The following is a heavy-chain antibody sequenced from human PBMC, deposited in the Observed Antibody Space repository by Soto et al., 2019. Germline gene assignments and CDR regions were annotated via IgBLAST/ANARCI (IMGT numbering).Heavy chain of an antibody. J-gene: IGHJ5*02. CDR1: GGSISSYY. CDR2: IYYSGST. V-gene: IGHV4-59*01. D-gene: IGHD6-6*01. CDR3: ARDPAGINVAARSVRGDWFDP. Sequence: KQSQTLSLTCTVSGGSISSYYWSWIRQPPGKGLEWIGYIYYSGSTNYNPSLKSRVTISVDTSKNQFSLKLSSVTAADTAVYYCARDPAGINVAARSVRGDWFDPWGQGTLVTVSS.